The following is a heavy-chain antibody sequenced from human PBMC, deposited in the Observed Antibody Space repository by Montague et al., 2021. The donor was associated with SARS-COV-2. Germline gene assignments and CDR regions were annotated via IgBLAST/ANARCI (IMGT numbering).Heavy chain of an antibody. CDR1: GGSISSSSYC. V-gene: IGHV4-39*01. D-gene: IGHD3-22*01. CDR2: IYYSGST. J-gene: IGHJ3*02. Sequence: SETLSLTCTVSGGSISSSSYCWCWIRQPPGKGLEWIGSIYYSGSTYYNPSLKSRVTISVDTSKNQFSLKLSSVTAADTAVYYCARFPTSYYYDSKAAPATPDAFDIWGQGTMVTVSS. CDR3: ARFPTSYYYDSKAAPATPDAFDI.